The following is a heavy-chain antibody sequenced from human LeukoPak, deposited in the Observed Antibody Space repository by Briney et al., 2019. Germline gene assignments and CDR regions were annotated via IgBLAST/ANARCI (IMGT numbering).Heavy chain of an antibody. V-gene: IGHV1-69*04. CDR3: ARDNSSAAGDY. D-gene: IGHD6-6*01. J-gene: IGHJ4*02. Sequence: SVKVSCKASGGTFSSYTISWVRQAPGQGLEWMGRIIPILGIANYAQKFQGRVTITVDKSTSTAYMELSSLRSEDTAVYYCARDNSSAAGDYWGQGTLVTVSS. CDR1: GGTFSSYT. CDR2: IIPILGIA.